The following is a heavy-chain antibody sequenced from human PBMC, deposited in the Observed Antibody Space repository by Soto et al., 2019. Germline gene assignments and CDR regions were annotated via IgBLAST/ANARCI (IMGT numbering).Heavy chain of an antibody. CDR2: ISFGGNSK. CDR1: GFSFSAYT. D-gene: IGHD6-13*01. Sequence: QVQLVESGGGVVQPGRSLRLSCAASGFSFSAYTMHWVRQVPGKGLEWVAVISFGGNSKYYADSVKGRFTISRDNSDNTLYLQMNNLREDDTALYYCARAGYSSSQGDYFYGMDVWGQGTTGTVSS. CDR3: ARAGYSSSQGDYFYGMDV. J-gene: IGHJ6*02. V-gene: IGHV3-30-3*01.